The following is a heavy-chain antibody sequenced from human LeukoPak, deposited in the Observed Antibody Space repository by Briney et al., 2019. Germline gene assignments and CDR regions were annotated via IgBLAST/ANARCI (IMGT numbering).Heavy chain of an antibody. Sequence: GGSLRLSCAASGFTFSNAWMSWVRQAPGKGLEWVAVISYDGSNKYYADSVKGRFTISRDNSKNTLYLQMNSLRAEDTAVYYCAKGGEYYYDSSGYLNDAFDIWGQGTMVTVTS. CDR3: AKGGEYYYDSSGYLNDAFDI. D-gene: IGHD3-22*01. CDR2: ISYDGSNK. J-gene: IGHJ3*02. V-gene: IGHV3-30*18. CDR1: GFTFSNAW.